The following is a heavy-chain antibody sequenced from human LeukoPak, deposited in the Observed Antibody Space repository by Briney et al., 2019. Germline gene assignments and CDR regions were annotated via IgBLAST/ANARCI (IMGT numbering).Heavy chain of an antibody. J-gene: IGHJ5*02. Sequence: SETLSLTCSVSGVSISTYYWSWIRQSPGKGLEWIGYIHVTGGTNYNPSLKSRVTTAVDTSKNQFSLKLSSVTAADTAVYYCARASLRWEGAVNWFDPWGQGTLVTVSS. D-gene: IGHD4-23*01. CDR2: IHVTGGT. CDR1: GVSISTYY. CDR3: ARASLRWEGAVNWFDP. V-gene: IGHV4-59*01.